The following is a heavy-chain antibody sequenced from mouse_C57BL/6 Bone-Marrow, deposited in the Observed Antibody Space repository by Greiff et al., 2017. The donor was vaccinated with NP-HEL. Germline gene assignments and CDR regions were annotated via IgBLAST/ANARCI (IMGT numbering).Heavy chain of an antibody. D-gene: IGHD2-5*01. Sequence: VQLQQPGAELVRPGTSVKLSCKASGYTFTSYWMHWVKQRPGQGLEWIGVIDPSDSYTNYNQKFKGKATLTVDTSSSTAYMQLSSLTSEDSAVYYCARGKTSYYSNYGAMDYWGQGTSVTVSS. CDR1: GYTFTSYW. CDR3: ARGKTSYYSNYGAMDY. J-gene: IGHJ4*01. CDR2: IDPSDSYT. V-gene: IGHV1-59*01.